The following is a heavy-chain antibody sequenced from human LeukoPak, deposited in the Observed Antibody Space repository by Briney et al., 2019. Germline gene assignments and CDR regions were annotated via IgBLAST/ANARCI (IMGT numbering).Heavy chain of an antibody. V-gene: IGHV3-30*03. CDR3: ARTVAGLYYFDY. CDR2: ISYDGSNK. J-gene: IGHJ4*02. D-gene: IGHD6-19*01. Sequence: GRSLRLSCAASGFTFSSYGMHWVRQAPGKGLEWVAVISYDGSNKYYADSVKGRFTISRDNSKNTLYLQMNSLRAGDTAVYYCARTVAGLYYFDYWGQGTLVTVSS. CDR1: GFTFSSYG.